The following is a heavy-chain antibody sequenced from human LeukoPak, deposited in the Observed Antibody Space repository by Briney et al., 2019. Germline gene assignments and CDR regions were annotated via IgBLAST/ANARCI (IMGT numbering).Heavy chain of an antibody. CDR3: ARGIRSSSSPFSYYYYYGMDV. CDR2: IHSDGSST. D-gene: IGHD6-6*01. CDR1: GFTFSSYW. V-gene: IGHV3-74*01. Sequence: PGGSLRLSCAASGFTFSSYWMHWVRHAPGKGLVWVSRIHSDGSSTSYADSVKGRFTISRDNAKDTLYLQMNSLRAEDTAVYYCARGIRSSSSPFSYYYYYGMDVWGQGTTVTVSS. J-gene: IGHJ6*02.